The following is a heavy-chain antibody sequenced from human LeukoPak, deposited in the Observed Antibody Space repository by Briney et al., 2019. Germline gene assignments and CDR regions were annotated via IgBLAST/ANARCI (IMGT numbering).Heavy chain of an antibody. D-gene: IGHD1-26*01. V-gene: IGHV3-48*01. Sequence: GGSLRLSCAASGFTFSSYSMNWVRQAPGKGLEWVSYISSSSSTIYYADSVKGRFTISRDNAKNSLYLQMNSLRAEDTAVYYCARDWGSGSYQPGGEAWEGYWGQGTLVTVSS. J-gene: IGHJ4*02. CDR3: ARDWGSGSYQPGGEAWEGY. CDR1: GFTFSSYS. CDR2: ISSSSSTI.